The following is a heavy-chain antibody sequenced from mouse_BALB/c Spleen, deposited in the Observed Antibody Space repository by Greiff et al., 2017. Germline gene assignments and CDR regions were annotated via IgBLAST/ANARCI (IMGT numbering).Heavy chain of an antibody. CDR1: GYTFTSYW. V-gene: IGHV1S81*02. CDR2: INPSNGRT. Sequence: VQLHQSGAELVKPGASVKLSCKASGYTFTSYWMHWVKQRPGQGLEWIGEINPSNGRTNYNEKFKSKATLTVDKSSSTAYMQLSSLTSEDSAVYYCASYYRYAMDYWGQGTSVTVSS. D-gene: IGHD2-14*01. J-gene: IGHJ4*01. CDR3: ASYYRYAMDY.